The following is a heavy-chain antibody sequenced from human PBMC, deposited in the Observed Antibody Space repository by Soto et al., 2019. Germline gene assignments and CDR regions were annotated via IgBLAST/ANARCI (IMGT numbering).Heavy chain of an antibody. CDR1: GFSLNNYG. D-gene: IGHD2-15*01. CDR2: ISHDGNCK. V-gene: IGHV3-33*01. CDR3: ARDRNFVVEY. Sequence: QVQLVESGGGVVQPGRSLRLSCAASGFSLNNYGMHWVRQAPGKGLEWVAVISHDGNCKDYADSVKGRFTISRDSSKNALYMPMDSVRAEDTAVDYCARDRNFVVEYWGQGNLVTVSS. J-gene: IGHJ4*03.